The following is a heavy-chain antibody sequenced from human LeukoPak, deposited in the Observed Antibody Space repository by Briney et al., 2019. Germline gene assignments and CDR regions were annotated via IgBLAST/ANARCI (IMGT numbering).Heavy chain of an antibody. CDR1: GFTFNSYA. CDR2: ISYDGSNK. V-gene: IGHV3-30-3*01. D-gene: IGHD3-22*01. Sequence: GGSLRLSCAASGFTFNSYAMDRVRPAPGKGLEWVAVISYDGSNKYYADSVKGRFTISRDNSKNTLYLQMNSLRAGETAVYYCAIWLDNYYDSSGYGYYWGQGTLVTVSS. CDR3: AIWLDNYYDSSGYGYY. J-gene: IGHJ4*02.